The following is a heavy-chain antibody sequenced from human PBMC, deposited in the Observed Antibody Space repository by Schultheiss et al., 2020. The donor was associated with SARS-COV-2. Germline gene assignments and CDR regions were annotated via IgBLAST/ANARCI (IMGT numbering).Heavy chain of an antibody. Sequence: ASVKVSCKASGYTFTGYYMHWVRQAPGQGLEWMGWINAGNGNTKYSQKLQGRVTMTTDTSTSTAYMELRSLRSDDTAVYYCALGYCSGGSCYSFDPWGQGTLVTVSS. CDR2: INAGNGNT. CDR3: ALGYCSGGSCYSFDP. D-gene: IGHD2-15*01. J-gene: IGHJ5*02. V-gene: IGHV1-18*04. CDR1: GYTFTGYY.